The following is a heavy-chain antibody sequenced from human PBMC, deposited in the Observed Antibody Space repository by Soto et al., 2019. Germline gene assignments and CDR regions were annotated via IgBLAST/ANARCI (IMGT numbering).Heavy chain of an antibody. CDR2: IYYSGTT. Sequence: PPGQGLEWIGSIYYSGTTYYNPSLKSRVTISVDTSKNQFSLKLSSVTAADTAVYYCASPKIAFYNWFDPWGQGTLVTVSS. J-gene: IGHJ5*02. V-gene: IGHV4-39*07. CDR3: ASPKIAFYNWFDP. D-gene: IGHD3-3*02.